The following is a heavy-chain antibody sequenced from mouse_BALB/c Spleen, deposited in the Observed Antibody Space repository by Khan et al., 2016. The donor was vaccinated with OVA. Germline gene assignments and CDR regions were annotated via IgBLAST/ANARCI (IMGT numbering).Heavy chain of an antibody. J-gene: IGHJ3*01. V-gene: IGHV3-8*02. D-gene: IGHD2-14*01. CDR3: ARSTYWYDFVY. Sequence: EVQLQESGPSLVKPSQTLSLTCSVTGDSITSGYWNWIRKFPGNKLEYMGYIIYTGYTYYNPSLKSRISITRHTSTNQYYLHLNSVTEEDTTTYYCARSTYWYDFVYWGQGTLVTVSA. CDR1: GDSITSGY. CDR2: IIYTGYT.